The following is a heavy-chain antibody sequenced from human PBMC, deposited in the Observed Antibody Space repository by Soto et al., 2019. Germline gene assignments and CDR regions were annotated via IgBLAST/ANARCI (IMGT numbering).Heavy chain of an antibody. CDR1: GGSISSGDYY. CDR3: AREGYCGGDCYPHPGAFDI. D-gene: IGHD2-21*02. Sequence: TSETLSLTCTVSGGSISSGDYYWSWIRQPPGKGLEWIGYIYYSGSTYYNPSLKSRVTISVDTSKNQFSLKLSSVTAADTAVYYCAREGYCGGDCYPHPGAFDIWGQGTMVTVSS. CDR2: IYYSGST. J-gene: IGHJ3*02. V-gene: IGHV4-30-4*01.